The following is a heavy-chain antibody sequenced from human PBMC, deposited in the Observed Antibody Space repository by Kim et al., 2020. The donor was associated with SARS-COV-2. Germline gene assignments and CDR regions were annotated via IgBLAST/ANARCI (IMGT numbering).Heavy chain of an antibody. J-gene: IGHJ3*02. CDR2: IYYSGST. Sequence: SETLSLTCTVSGGSISSSSYYWGWIRQPPGKGLEWIGSIYYSGSTYYNPSLKSRVTISVDTSKNQFSLKLSSVTAADTAVYYCARYCSGGSCYFHAFDIWGQGTMVTVSS. V-gene: IGHV4-39*01. CDR1: GGSISSSSYY. CDR3: ARYCSGGSCYFHAFDI. D-gene: IGHD2-15*01.